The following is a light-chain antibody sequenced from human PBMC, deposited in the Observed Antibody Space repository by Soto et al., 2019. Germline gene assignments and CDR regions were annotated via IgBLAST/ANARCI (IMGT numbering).Light chain of an antibody. Sequence: EIVLTQSPGTLSLSPGERATLSCRASQSVSGSYLAWYQQKPGQAPRLLIYGASSRATGIPDRFSGGGSGTDFTLTISRLEPEYFAVYYCQQYGSSPFTFGPGTKVDIK. V-gene: IGKV3-20*01. CDR1: QSVSGSY. CDR2: GAS. CDR3: QQYGSSPFT. J-gene: IGKJ3*01.